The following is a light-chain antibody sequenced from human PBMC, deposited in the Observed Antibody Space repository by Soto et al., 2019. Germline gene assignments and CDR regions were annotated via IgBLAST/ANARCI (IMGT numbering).Light chain of an antibody. CDR3: QQTYRTHSPT. Sequence: DIQMTQSPSSLSASVGDRVTITCRASQSISSYLNWYQQKPGKAPKLLIYAASSLQSGVPSRFSGSVSGTYFTLTISSLQTEDFAPYYCQQTYRTHSPTVGGATKVDIK. CDR1: QSISSY. V-gene: IGKV1-39*01. J-gene: IGKJ4*01. CDR2: AAS.